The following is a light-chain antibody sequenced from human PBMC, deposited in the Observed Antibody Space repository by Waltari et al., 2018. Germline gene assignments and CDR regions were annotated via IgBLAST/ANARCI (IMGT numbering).Light chain of an antibody. CDR2: SAS. CDR3: QQYKSWPFT. V-gene: IGKV3-15*01. J-gene: IGKJ3*01. CDR1: QSVSSN. Sequence: EIVMTQSPATLSVSPGESVPLSCRAIQSVSSNLAWYQQKPGQAPRLLIYSASTRATGIPARFSGSGSATEFTLTINSLQSEDFAVYYCQQYKSWPFTFGPGTKVDI.